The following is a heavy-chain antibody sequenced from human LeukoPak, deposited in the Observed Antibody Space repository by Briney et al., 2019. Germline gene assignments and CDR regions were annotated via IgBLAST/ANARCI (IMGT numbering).Heavy chain of an antibody. CDR3: ARHDLGEYNSVWYYFDY. J-gene: IGHJ4*02. D-gene: IGHD6-19*01. V-gene: IGHV4-39*01. Sequence: SETLSLTCIVSGGSISSGTYYWGWIRQPRGKGLEWIESIYYSGSTYYNPSLKSQVTISVDTSKNQFSLKLSSVTAADTAVYYCARHDLGEYNSVWYYFDYWGQGTLVTVSS. CDR1: GGSISSGTYY. CDR2: IYYSGST.